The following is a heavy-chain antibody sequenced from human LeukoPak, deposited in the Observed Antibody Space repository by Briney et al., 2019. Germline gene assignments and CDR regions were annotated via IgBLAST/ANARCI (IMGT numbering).Heavy chain of an antibody. V-gene: IGHV4-59*01. CDR1: DDTISDYY. D-gene: IGHD3-16*01. Sequence: SETLSLTCTVSDDTISDYYRGWIRQPPGKGLEWIGYFHNSGTSTYNPSLKSRVTISADTSKNQFSLKLNSLTTADTAVYYCTRGAGWLIDYWGQGILVTVSS. CDR3: TRGAGWLIDY. CDR2: FHNSGTS. J-gene: IGHJ4*02.